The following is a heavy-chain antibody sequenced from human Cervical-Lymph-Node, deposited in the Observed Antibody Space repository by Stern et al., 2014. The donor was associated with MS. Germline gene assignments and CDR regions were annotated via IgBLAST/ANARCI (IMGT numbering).Heavy chain of an antibody. CDR2: IYPGDSDT. J-gene: IGHJ4*02. Sequence: VQLVQSGAEVKQPGESLKISCKGSGYSFTANWIAWVRQMHGKGLEWMGIIYPGDSDTRYSPSFQGQVAISADKSISTAYLQWSSLKASDTAMYYCARDYGDYAFDYWGQGTLVTVSS. D-gene: IGHD4-17*01. CDR1: GYSFTANW. V-gene: IGHV5-51*01. CDR3: ARDYGDYAFDY.